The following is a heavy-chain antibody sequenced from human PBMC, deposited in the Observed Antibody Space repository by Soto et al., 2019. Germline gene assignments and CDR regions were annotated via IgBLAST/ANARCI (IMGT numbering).Heavy chain of an antibody. V-gene: IGHV3-48*03. CDR2: ISVSGNII. CDR3: VRDTMRASAAASLDY. Sequence: GGSLRLSCAASGFTFSTYEFNWVRQAPGRGLEWISYISVSGNIIKYAESVKGRFTISRDNAENSLHLHMSNLRVDDTALYFCVRDTMRASAAASLDYWGQGTQVTVS. J-gene: IGHJ4*02. CDR1: GFTFSTYE. D-gene: IGHD2-2*01.